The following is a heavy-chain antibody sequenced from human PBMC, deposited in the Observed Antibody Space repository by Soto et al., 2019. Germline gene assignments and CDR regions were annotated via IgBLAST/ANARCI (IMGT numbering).Heavy chain of an antibody. CDR1: GYTFTSYA. V-gene: IGHV1-3*01. D-gene: IGHD3-10*01. CDR3: AREEDLRFGFDAFDI. CDR2: INAGNGNT. J-gene: IGHJ3*02. Sequence: ASVKVSCKASGYTFTSYAMHWVRQAPGQRLEWMGWINAGNGNTKYSQKFQGRVTITRDTSASTAYMELSSLRSEDTAVYYCAREEDLRFGFDAFDIWGQGTMVTVSS.